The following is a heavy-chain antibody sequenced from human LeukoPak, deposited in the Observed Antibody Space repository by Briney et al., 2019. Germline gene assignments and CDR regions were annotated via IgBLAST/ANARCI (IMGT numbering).Heavy chain of an antibody. V-gene: IGHV3-30*01. J-gene: IGHJ4*02. D-gene: IGHD2-2*01. CDR2: ISYDGSNK. CDR3: ARDPYCSRTSCYVFDY. Sequence: PGGSLRLSCAASGFTFSSYAMHWVRQAPGKGLEWVAVISYDGSNKYYADSVKGRFTISRDSSKNTLYLQMNSLRAEDTAVYYCARDPYCSRTSCYVFDYWGQGTLVTVSS. CDR1: GFTFSSYA.